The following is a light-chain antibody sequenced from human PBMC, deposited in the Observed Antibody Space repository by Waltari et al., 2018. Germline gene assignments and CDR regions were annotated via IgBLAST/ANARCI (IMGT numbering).Light chain of an antibody. CDR1: SIDVGGYNY. J-gene: IGLJ2*01. CDR3: CSYAGNYNLV. V-gene: IGLV2-11*01. Sequence: QSALTQPRSVSGSPGQSVTISCTGTSIDVGGYNYVSWYQQHPGKAPKLMIYDVTKRPSGVPDRFSGSRSGNTASLTISGLQAEDEADYYCCSYAGNYNLVFGGGTELTVL. CDR2: DVT.